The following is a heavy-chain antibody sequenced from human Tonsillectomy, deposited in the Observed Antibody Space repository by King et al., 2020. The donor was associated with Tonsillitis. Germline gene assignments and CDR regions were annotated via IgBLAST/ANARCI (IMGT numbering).Heavy chain of an antibody. CDR1: GYTFTGYY. CDR3: ASLPGAYYYYNMDV. V-gene: IGHV1-2*02. Sequence: QLVQSGAEVKRPGASVKVSCKASGYTFTGYYIHWVRQAPGQGLEWMGWINPNSGDTNYAQKFQGRVTMTRDTSISTAYMELSRLRSDDTAVYYCASLPGAYYYYNMDVWGQGTTVTVSS. J-gene: IGHJ6*02. D-gene: IGHD2-2*01. CDR2: INPNSGDT.